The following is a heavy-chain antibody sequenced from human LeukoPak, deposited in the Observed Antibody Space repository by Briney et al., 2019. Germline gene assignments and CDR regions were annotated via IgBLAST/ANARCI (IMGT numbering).Heavy chain of an antibody. V-gene: IGHV3-21*01. J-gene: IGHJ3*01. Sequence: GGSLRLSCAATGFTLSGHSMNWVRQAPGKGLGWVSSISPTSAYIYYQDSVKGRFTISRDDAKNSLYLEMDSLRAEDTAVYYCARTIYYYESTSYFSDAFDVWGQGTMVTVSS. CDR2: ISPTSAYI. CDR3: ARTIYYYESTSYFSDAFDV. D-gene: IGHD3-22*01. CDR1: GFTLSGHS.